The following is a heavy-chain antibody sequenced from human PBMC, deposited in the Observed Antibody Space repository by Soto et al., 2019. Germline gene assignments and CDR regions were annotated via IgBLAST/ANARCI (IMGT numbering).Heavy chain of an antibody. V-gene: IGHV4-4*02. D-gene: IGHD2-15*01. J-gene: IGHJ4*02. CDR2: IYHSGTT. Sequence: QVQLQESGPGLGKPSGTLSLTCAVSGASISDNWWSWVRQPPGKGLEWIGEIYHSGTTTYNPSLKSRVITSVDKSASQISLTLNSVTAAETAIYYCARHVAVPRTRGFDYWGQGTPVTVSS. CDR1: GASISDNW. CDR3: ARHVAVPRTRGFDY.